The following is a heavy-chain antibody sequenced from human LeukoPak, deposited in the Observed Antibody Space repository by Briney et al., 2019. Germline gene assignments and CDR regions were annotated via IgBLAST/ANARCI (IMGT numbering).Heavy chain of an antibody. D-gene: IGHD1-14*01. CDR3: ATDGIQRGFDY. CDR1: GGTFSSYA. V-gene: IGHV1-69*04. J-gene: IGHJ4*02. CDR2: IIPILGIA. Sequence: ASVKVSCKASGGTFSSYAISWVRQAPGQGLEWMGRIIPILGIANYAQKFQGRVTMTEDTSTDTAYMELSSLRSEDTAVYYCATDGIQRGFDYWGQGTLVTVSS.